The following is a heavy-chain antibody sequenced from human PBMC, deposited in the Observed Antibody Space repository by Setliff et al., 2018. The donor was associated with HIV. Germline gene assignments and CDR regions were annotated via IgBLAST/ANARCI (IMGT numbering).Heavy chain of an antibody. CDR1: GYTFISYA. CDR2: ISVDNGDT. CDR3: ARDLLNYYDSSGHDY. Sequence: ASVKVSCKASGYTFISYAISWMRQAPGQGPEWMGWISVDNGDTNYAQKVQGRVSMTTDTSTSTAYMELSSLRSEDTAVYYCARDLLNYYDSSGHDYWGQGTLVTVSS. V-gene: IGHV1-18*04. D-gene: IGHD3-22*01. J-gene: IGHJ4*02.